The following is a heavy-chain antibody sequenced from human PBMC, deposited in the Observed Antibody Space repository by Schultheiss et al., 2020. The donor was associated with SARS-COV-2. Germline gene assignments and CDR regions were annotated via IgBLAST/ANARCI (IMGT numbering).Heavy chain of an antibody. CDR3: ASYDFWSGYYFDY. D-gene: IGHD3-3*01. CDR1: GGSISSYY. Sequence: SETLSLTCTVSGGSISSYYWSWIRQPPGKGLEWIGYIYYSGSTNYNPSLKSRVTISVDTSKNHFSLKLSSVTAADTAVYYCASYDFWSGYYFDYWGQGTLVTVSS. CDR2: IYYSGST. V-gene: IGHV4-59*08. J-gene: IGHJ4*02.